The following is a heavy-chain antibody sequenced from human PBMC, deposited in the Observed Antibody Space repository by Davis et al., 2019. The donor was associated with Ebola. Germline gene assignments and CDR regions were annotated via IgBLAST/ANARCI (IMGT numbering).Heavy chain of an antibody. Sequence: ASVKVSCKGSGYSFSEYYMHWIQGAPGKGLEWVGLVDPKAGKTVYTEKFKDRVTITADKSADTVYMELSSLTYEDTAIYYCATLDILTAYIPYAMDVWGQGTTVTVS. V-gene: IGHV1-69-2*01. CDR2: VDPKAGKT. D-gene: IGHD3-9*01. CDR3: ATLDILTAYIPYAMDV. CDR1: GYSFSEYY. J-gene: IGHJ6*02.